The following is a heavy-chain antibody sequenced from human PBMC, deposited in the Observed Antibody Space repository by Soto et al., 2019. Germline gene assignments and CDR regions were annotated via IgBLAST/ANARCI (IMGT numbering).Heavy chain of an antibody. CDR3: ARDLGVGPPYYYYGMDV. Sequence: AASVKVSCKAFGYTFTSYYIHWVRQAPGQGLEWMGIINPSGGRTNYAQKFQGRVAMTRDTSTSTVYMDLSSLRSDDTAMYYCARDLGVGPPYYYYGMDVWGQGTTVTVSS. J-gene: IGHJ6*02. D-gene: IGHD3-3*01. CDR1: GYTFTSYY. V-gene: IGHV1-46*01. CDR2: INPSGGRT.